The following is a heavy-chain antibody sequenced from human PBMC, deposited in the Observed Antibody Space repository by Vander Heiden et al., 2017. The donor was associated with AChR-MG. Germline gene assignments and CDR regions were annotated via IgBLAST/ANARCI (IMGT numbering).Heavy chain of an antibody. CDR2: VYQSGPT. J-gene: IGHJ4*02. CDR1: GYPTGSGYS. V-gene: IGHV4-38-2*02. CDR3: AREPRDDFWSGIDY. Sequence: QVQLQESGPGLVKPSETLSLTFAAAGYPTGSGYSWGWSRQPRGKGLEWIGSVYQSGPTYSDPSLKSRVTSSVDTSKNQSSLKLSSETAADTAVYYCAREPRDDFWSGIDYWGQGTLVTVSS. D-gene: IGHD3-3*01.